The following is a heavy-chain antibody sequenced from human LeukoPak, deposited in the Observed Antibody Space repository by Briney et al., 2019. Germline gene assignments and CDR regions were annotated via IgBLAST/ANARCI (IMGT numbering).Heavy chain of an antibody. CDR2: MNPNSGNT. D-gene: IGHD5-12*01. J-gene: IGHJ4*02. CDR1: GYTFTSYD. V-gene: IGHV1-8*01. CDR3: ARGVNSGYVN. Sequence: ASVKVSCKASGYTFTSYDINWVRQATGQGLEWMGWMNPNSGNTGYAQKFQGRVTMTRNTSISTAYMALRSLTSEDTAVYYCARGVNSGYVNWGQGTLVTVSS.